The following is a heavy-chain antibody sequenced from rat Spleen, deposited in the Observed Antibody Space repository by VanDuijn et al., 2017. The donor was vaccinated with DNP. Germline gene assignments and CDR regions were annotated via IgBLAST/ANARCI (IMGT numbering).Heavy chain of an antibody. CDR2: ISPSGGDT. CDR1: GFIFSNYG. CDR3: ARHQWTLYFDY. J-gene: IGHJ2*01. V-gene: IGHV5-19*01. Sequence: EVQLVKSGGGLVQPGRSLKLSCAVSGFIFSNYGMHWIRQAPTQGLEWVGSISPSGGDTYYRDSVKGRFTISRDNAKSTLYLQMDSLRSEDTATYYCARHQWTLYFDYWGQGVMVTVSS. D-gene: IGHD3-2*01.